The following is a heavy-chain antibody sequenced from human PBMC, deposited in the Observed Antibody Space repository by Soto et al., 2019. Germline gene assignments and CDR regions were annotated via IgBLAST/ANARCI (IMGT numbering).Heavy chain of an antibody. J-gene: IGHJ4*02. CDR2: VYYNENT. CDR1: GGSISSFAYY. CDR3: ARHGSY. V-gene: IGHV4-39*01. Sequence: SATLSLTCTVSGGSISSFAYYWGWIRQPPGKGLEWIGTVYYNENTYYNPSLKSRVTISVDTAKNQFSLNLRSVTAADTAVYYCARHGSYWGQGTLVTVSS.